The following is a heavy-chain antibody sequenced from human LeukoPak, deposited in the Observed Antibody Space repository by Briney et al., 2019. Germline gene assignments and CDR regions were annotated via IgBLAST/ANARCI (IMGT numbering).Heavy chain of an antibody. CDR2: ISGSSSYI. V-gene: IGHV3-21*01. CDR3: AKDGHKKRLVGTTTRGHFDY. CDR1: GFTFSNAW. D-gene: IGHD1-26*01. J-gene: IGHJ4*02. Sequence: GGSLRLSCAASGFTFSNAWMSWVRQAPGKGLEWVSSISGSSSYIYYADSVMGRFTISSDNAKNSLHVQMNSLRAEDTAVYYCAKDGHKKRLVGTTTRGHFDYWGQGTLVTVSS.